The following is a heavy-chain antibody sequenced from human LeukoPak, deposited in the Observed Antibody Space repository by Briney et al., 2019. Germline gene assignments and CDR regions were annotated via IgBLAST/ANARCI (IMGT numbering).Heavy chain of an antibody. CDR1: GDTISAYS. V-gene: IGHV1-69*06. CDR3: ARERIGLFDAFDI. Sequence: GASVKVSCKAAGDTISAYSLNWVRQAPGQGLEWVGGIIPIFGRAYYAQIFLGRVSITADKSTSTAYMELSSLGSDDTAVYYCARERIGLFDAFDIWGQGTMVTVSS. D-gene: IGHD2-21*01. CDR2: IIPIFGRA. J-gene: IGHJ3*02.